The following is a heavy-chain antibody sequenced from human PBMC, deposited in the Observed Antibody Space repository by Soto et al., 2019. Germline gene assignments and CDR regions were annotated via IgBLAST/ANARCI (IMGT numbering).Heavy chain of an antibody. D-gene: IGHD2-2*01. CDR3: ARVRGYQLLWWFDP. CDR1: GGSISSGGYY. Sequence: QVQLQESGPGLVKPSQTLSLTCTVSGGSISSGGYYWSWIRQHPGKGLEWIGYIYHSGTTYYNPSLKSRATISVDTSKNQFSLKLTSVTAADTAVYYCARVRGYQLLWWFDPWGQGTLVTVSS. CDR2: IYHSGTT. V-gene: IGHV4-31*03. J-gene: IGHJ5*02.